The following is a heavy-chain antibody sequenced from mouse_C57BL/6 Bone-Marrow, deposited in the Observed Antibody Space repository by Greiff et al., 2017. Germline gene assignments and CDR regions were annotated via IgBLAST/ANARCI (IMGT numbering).Heavy chain of an antibody. CDR3: ARLGYYGSSGYAMDY. Sequence: EVQLVESGGGLVQPGESLKLSCESNEYEFPSHDMSWVRKTPEKRLELVAAINSDGGSTYYPDTMERRFIISRDNTRKTLYLQMSSLRSEDTALYYCARLGYYGSSGYAMDYWGQGTSVTVSS. J-gene: IGHJ4*01. CDR2: INSDGGST. CDR1: EYEFPSHD. V-gene: IGHV5-2*01. D-gene: IGHD1-1*01.